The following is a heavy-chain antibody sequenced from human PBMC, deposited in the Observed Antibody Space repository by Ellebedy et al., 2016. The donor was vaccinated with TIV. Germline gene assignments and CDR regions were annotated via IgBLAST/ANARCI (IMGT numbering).Heavy chain of an antibody. CDR3: AGKGPNSAAFDY. CDR1: GFTVSSNY. V-gene: IGHV3-11*01. J-gene: IGHJ4*02. Sequence: PGGSLRLSCAASGFTVSSNYMSWVRQAPGKGLEWVSYISGSTSTIFYADSVKGRFTISRDNAKNSLYLQMNSLRAEDTALYYCAGKGPNSAAFDYWGQGTLVIVSS. D-gene: IGHD4/OR15-4a*01. CDR2: ISGSTSTI.